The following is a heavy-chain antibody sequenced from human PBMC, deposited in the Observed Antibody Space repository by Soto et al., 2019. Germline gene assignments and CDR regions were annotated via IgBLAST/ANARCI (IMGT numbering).Heavy chain of an antibody. CDR2: IYYSGST. V-gene: IGHV4-31*03. CDR3: ARDADYGGSRGGMDV. J-gene: IGHJ6*02. D-gene: IGHD4-17*01. Sequence: QVRLEESGPGLVKPSEPLSLICSVSGGSVNNANYFWNWLRHHPENGLEWIGYIYYSGSTRYNPSFKSRVTLSIDTSKNQFSLSLNSVTVADTAVYFCARDADYGGSRGGMDVWGRGTTVTVSS. CDR1: GGSVNNANYF.